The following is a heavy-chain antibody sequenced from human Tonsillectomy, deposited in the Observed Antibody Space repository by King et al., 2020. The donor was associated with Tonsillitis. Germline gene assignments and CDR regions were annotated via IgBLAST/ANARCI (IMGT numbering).Heavy chain of an antibody. D-gene: IGHD3-22*01. CDR2: IYYNGDT. CDR1: GGSISSYY. V-gene: IGHV4-59*08. CDR3: ARYYYDGSGYYSDTFDI. J-gene: IGHJ3*02. Sequence: VQLQESGPGLVKPSETLSLTCTVSGGSISSYYWSWIRQPPGKGLEWIGYIYYNGDTNYNPSLKSRVTISLYTSKNQFSLKLTSVTAADTAVYYCARYYYDGSGYYSDTFDIWGHGTLVTVSS.